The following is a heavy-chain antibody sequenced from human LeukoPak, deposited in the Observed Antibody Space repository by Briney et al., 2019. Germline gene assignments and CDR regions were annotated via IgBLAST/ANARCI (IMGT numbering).Heavy chain of an antibody. CDR2: IYHSGST. J-gene: IGHJ3*02. CDR3: ARERLNLRYFGTTYLGGAFDI. CDR1: GGSISSGGYS. D-gene: IGHD3-9*01. V-gene: IGHV4-30-2*01. Sequence: PSQTLSLTCAVSGGSISSGGYSWSWIRQPPGKGLEWIGYIYHSGSTYYNPSLKSRVTISVDRSKNQFSLKLSSVTAADTAVYYCARERLNLRYFGTTYLGGAFDIWGQGTMVTVSS.